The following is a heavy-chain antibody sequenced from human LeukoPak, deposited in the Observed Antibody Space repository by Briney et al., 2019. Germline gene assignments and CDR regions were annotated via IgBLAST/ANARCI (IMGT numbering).Heavy chain of an antibody. CDR1: EFTFSSYW. D-gene: IGHD3-10*02. V-gene: IGHV3-7*01. CDR3: AVGMLGEGFDI. Sequence: GGSLRLSCAASEFTFSSYWMSWVRQAPGKGLEWVANIKEDGSEKNYVDSVKGRFTISRDNAKNSLYLQMNSLRAEDTAVYYCAVGMLGEGFDIWGQGTMVTVSS. CDR2: IKEDGSEK. J-gene: IGHJ3*02.